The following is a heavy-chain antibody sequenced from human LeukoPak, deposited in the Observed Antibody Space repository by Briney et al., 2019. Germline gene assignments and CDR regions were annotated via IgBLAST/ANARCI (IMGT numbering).Heavy chain of an antibody. CDR3: ARGYCSGGSCWGGKYFQH. D-gene: IGHD2-15*01. V-gene: IGHV4-59*01. CDR1: GGSISSYY. J-gene: IGHJ1*01. Sequence: PSETLSLTCTVSGGSISSYYWSWIRQPPGKGLEWIGYIHYSGSTNYNPSLKSRVTISVDTSKNQFSLKLSSVTAADTAVYYCARGYCSGGSCWGGKYFQHWGQGTLVTVSS. CDR2: IHYSGST.